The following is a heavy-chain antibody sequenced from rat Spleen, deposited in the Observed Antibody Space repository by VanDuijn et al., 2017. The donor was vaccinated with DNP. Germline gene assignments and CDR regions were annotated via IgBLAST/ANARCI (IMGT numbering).Heavy chain of an antibody. CDR2: IGSPAYAP. D-gene: IGHD4-1*01. J-gene: IGHJ2*01. V-gene: IGHV5-22*01. CDR3: VRWKSGHFDY. Sequence: EVQLVESGGGLVQPGRSLKLSCAASGFTFSAYYMAWVRQAPAKGLEWVAYIGSPAYAPYYTDSVKGRFAISRDNAKSTLFLQMNSLRAEDMAPYYCVRWKSGHFDYWGQGVMVTVSS. CDR1: GFTFSAYY.